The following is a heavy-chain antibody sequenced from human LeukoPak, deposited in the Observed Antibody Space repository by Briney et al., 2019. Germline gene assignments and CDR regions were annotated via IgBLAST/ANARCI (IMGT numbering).Heavy chain of an antibody. CDR1: GGTFSSYA. CDR3: ARDQGAERPWGYYYMDV. J-gene: IGHJ6*03. D-gene: IGHD1-26*01. V-gene: IGHV1-69*13. CDR2: IIPIFGTA. Sequence: AASVKVSCKASGGTFSSYAISWVRQAPGQGLEWMGGIIPIFGTANYAQKFQGRVTITADESTSTAYMELSSLRSEDTAVYYCARDQGAERPWGYYYMDVWGKGTTVTVSS.